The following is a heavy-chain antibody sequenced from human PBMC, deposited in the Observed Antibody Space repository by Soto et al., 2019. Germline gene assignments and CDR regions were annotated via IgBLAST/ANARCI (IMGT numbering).Heavy chain of an antibody. CDR1: GLSFKDHD. D-gene: IGHD3-10*01. Sequence: EVQLLDSGGGLVQPGGSLRLSCAVSGLSFKDHDMTWVRQARGKGLEWVSAISGGGDTTYYADSGKGRFTISRDNSRNTVYLQMNSLRVADTALYYCASRDGAGDYYFDFWGQGTPVTVAA. V-gene: IGHV3-23*01. J-gene: IGHJ4*02. CDR3: ASRDGAGDYYFDF. CDR2: ISGGGDTT.